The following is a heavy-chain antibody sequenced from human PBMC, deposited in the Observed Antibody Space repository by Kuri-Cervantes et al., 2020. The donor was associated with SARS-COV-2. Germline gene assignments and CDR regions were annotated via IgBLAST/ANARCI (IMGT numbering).Heavy chain of an antibody. Sequence: ESLKISCPVSGGSISSYYWSWIRQPPGKGLEWIGYIYYSGSTNYNPSLKSRVTISVDTSKNQFSLKLSSVTAADTAVYYCARREYWYFDLWGRGTLVTVSS. V-gene: IGHV4-59*01. CDR1: GGSISSYY. D-gene: IGHD1-26*01. CDR2: IYYSGST. CDR3: ARREYWYFDL. J-gene: IGHJ2*01.